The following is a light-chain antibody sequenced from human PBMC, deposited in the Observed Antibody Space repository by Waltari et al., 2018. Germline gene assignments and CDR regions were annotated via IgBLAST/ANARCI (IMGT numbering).Light chain of an antibody. CDR1: TSEVGCINF. V-gene: IGLV2-23*03. CDR2: EGS. J-gene: IGLJ2*01. Sequence: QSALTQPASVSGSLGQSITLPCTGTTSEVGCINFVPWYQKHPGQAPKVVVYEGSVRPSGISNRFSGSKSGITASLTISGLQPEDEADYYCCSYAGSGTFVVFGGGTKLTVL. CDR3: CSYAGSGTFVV.